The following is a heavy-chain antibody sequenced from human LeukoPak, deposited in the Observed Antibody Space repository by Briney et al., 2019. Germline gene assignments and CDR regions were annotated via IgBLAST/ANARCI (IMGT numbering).Heavy chain of an antibody. CDR3: ARLFSSSWYLIDY. CDR1: GYIFTSYW. J-gene: IGHJ4*02. CDR2: IYRGDSDT. D-gene: IGHD6-13*01. V-gene: IGHV5-51*01. Sequence: GESLKISCKGSGYIFTSYWIGWVRQMPGKSLEWMGIIYRGDSDTRYSSSFQGQVTSSADESISTAYLQWSSLKASDTAMYYCARLFSSSWYLIDYWGQGTLVTVSS.